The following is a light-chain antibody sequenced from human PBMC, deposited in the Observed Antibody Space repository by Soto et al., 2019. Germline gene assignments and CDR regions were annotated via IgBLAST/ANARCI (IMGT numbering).Light chain of an antibody. J-gene: IGKJ4*01. CDR2: SAS. V-gene: IGKV3-15*01. CDR1: QSVSSN. CDR3: QQCHNWPLT. Sequence: EIVMTQSPATLSVSPGERATLSCRASQSVSSNLACYQQKPGQAPRLLIYSASTRATGIPARFSGSGSGTEFTLTISSLQSEDFAVYFCQQCHNWPLTFGGGNKV.